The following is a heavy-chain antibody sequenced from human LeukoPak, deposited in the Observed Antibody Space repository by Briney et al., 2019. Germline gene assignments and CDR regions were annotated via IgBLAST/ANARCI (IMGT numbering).Heavy chain of an antibody. CDR2: ISYDGSNK. CDR3: ATGSGYLDY. Sequence: GGSLRLSCAASGFTFSSYGMHWVRQAPGKGLEWVAVISYDGSNKYYADSVKGRFTISRGNSKNTLYLQMNSLRAEDTAVYYCATGSGYLDYWGQGTLVTVSS. CDR1: GFTFSSYG. D-gene: IGHD3-22*01. J-gene: IGHJ4*02. V-gene: IGHV3-30*03.